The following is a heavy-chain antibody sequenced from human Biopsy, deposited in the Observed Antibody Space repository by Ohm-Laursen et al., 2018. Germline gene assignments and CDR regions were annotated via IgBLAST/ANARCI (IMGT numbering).Heavy chain of an antibody. V-gene: IGHV3-23*01. J-gene: IGHJ6*02. CDR2: IGSDGAK. D-gene: IGHD2-15*01. CDR1: GFTLSSYA. CDR3: AKDLHYWAAMDV. Sequence: SLRLSCAASGFTLSSYAMSWVRQAPGKGLEWVSGIGSDGAKHYRDSVRGRFTISRDNSKSSLSLEMNSLRVEDTAIYYGAKDLHYWAAMDVWGPGTTVTVS.